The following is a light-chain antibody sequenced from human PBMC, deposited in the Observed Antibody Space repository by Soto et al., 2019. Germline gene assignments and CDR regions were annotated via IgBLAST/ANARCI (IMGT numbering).Light chain of an antibody. CDR2: GAS. J-gene: IGKJ5*01. CDR1: QSVSSN. V-gene: IGKV3-15*01. Sequence: EIVLTQSPGTVSLSPGERATLSCRASQSVSSNLAWFQQKPGRAPRLLIYGASTRATGIPARFSGSGSGTEFTLTISSLQSEDFAVYYCQQYNTWPPITFGQGTRLEIK. CDR3: QQYNTWPPIT.